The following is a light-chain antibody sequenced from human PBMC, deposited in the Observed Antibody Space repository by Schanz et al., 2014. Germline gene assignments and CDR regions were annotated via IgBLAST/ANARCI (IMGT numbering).Light chain of an antibody. CDR1: SSDVGGHDY. CDR2: QVT. J-gene: IGLJ2*01. Sequence: QSALTQPPSASGAPGQSVTISCTGTSSDVGGHDYVSWYQHHPGKAPKVMIYQVTKRPSGVPDRFSGSKSGNTASLAITGLQAEDEGDYFCQSYDSSLSGSVFGGGTKLTVL. CDR3: QSYDSSLSGSV. V-gene: IGLV2-8*01.